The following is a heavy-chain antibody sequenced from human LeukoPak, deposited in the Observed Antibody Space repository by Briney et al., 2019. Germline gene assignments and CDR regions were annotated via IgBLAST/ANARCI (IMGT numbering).Heavy chain of an antibody. CDR1: GGTFSSYA. CDR3: ARDRSNLFGSGCLFDP. J-gene: IGHJ5*02. Sequence: ASVKVSCKASGGTFSSYAISWVRQAPGQGLEWMGGIIPIFGTANYAQKFQGRVTITADKSTSTAYMELSSLRSEDTAVYYCARDRSNLFGSGCLFDPWGQGTLVTVSS. D-gene: IGHD3-3*01. CDR2: IIPIFGTA. V-gene: IGHV1-69*06.